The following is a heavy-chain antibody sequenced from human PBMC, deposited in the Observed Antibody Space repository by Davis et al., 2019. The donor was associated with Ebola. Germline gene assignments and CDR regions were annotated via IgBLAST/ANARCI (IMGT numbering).Heavy chain of an antibody. CDR2: IYYSGST. CDR3: ARDSGPYGMDV. CDR1: GGSIRSDL. Sequence: MPSETLSLTCTVSGGSIRSDLWSWIRQPPGKRLEWIGYIYYSGSTNYNPSLESRVTVSMDTSKNQFSLKLSSVTAADTAVYYCARDSGPYGMDVWGQGTTVTVSS. J-gene: IGHJ6*02. V-gene: IGHV4-59*01.